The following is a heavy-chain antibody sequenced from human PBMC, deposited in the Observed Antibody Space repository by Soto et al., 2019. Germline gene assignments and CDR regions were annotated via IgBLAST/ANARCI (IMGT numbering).Heavy chain of an antibody. CDR1: GGTFSSYV. J-gene: IGHJ5*02. D-gene: IGHD2-15*01. CDR2: IIPMYGTV. CDR3: ARDLGGCSGGSCRYNWFDP. Sequence: QVQLVQSGAEVKKPGSSVKVSCKASGGTFSSYVISWVRQAPGQGLEWMGGIIPMYGTVNYAQRFQDRVTISAETFASTAYMELGRLRSDGTGVYYCARDLGGCSGGSCRYNWFDPWGQGTLVTVSS. V-gene: IGHV1-69*06.